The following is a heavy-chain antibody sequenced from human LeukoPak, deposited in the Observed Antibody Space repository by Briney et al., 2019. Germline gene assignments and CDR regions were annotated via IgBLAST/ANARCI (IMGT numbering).Heavy chain of an antibody. CDR2: IYPGDSGP. CDR3: GMSGDRVPLQDDVFDV. CDR1: GYSFTSYC. Sequence: GESLKISCKVSGYSFTSYCIGWVRQMPGKGLEWMGIIYPGDSGPTYSPSFQGQVTISVDKSNNTAYLQWSSLQASDTAMYYCGMSGDRVPLQDDVFDVWGQGTMVTVST. D-gene: IGHD1-26*01. J-gene: IGHJ3*01. V-gene: IGHV5-51*01.